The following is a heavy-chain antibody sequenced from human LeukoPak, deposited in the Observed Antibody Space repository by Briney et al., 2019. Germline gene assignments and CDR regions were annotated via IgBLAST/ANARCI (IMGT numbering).Heavy chain of an antibody. CDR1: GLSFSTYS. J-gene: IGHJ4*02. CDR3: AKVATVTTYALADY. V-gene: IGHV3-21*01. CDR2: ISSSSIYR. Sequence: GGSLRLSCAASGLSFSTYSMNWVRQAPGKGLEWVSSISSSSIYRYYADSVKGRFTISRDNAKKSLYLQMNSLRAEDTAVYYCAKVATVTTYALADYWGQGTLVTVSS. D-gene: IGHD4-17*01.